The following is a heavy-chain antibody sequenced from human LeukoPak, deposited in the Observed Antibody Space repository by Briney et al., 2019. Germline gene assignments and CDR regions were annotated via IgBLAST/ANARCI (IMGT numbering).Heavy chain of an antibody. CDR1: GGSISSNSYY. CDR2: IYYSGST. CDR3: AKSLYGSGSYYNWFDP. Sequence: YPSETLSLTCTVSGGSISSNSYYWGWIRQSPGKGLEWIGSIYYSGSTNYNPSLKRRVTISLDTSKNQFSLKLSSVTAADTAVYYCAKSLYGSGSYYNWFDPWGQGTLVTVSS. J-gene: IGHJ5*02. D-gene: IGHD3-10*01. V-gene: IGHV4-39*07.